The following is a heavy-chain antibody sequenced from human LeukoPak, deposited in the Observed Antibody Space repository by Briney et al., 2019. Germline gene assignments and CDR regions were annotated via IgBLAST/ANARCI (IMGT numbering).Heavy chain of an antibody. CDR2: IYHSGST. Sequence: SETLSLTCTVSGGSISSSYWNWVRQSPGKGLEWIGYIYHSGSTNYNPSLMSRVTISIDTSKNQFSLKLRSVTAADTAVYYCARDSVYATNWFDPWGQGALVTVSS. CDR1: GGSISSSY. D-gene: IGHD2-8*01. CDR3: ARDSVYATNWFDP. J-gene: IGHJ5*02. V-gene: IGHV4-59*01.